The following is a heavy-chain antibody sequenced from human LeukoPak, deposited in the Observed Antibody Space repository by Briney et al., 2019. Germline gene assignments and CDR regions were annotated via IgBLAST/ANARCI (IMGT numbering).Heavy chain of an antibody. Sequence: GGSLRLSCAASGFTFSSYAMSWVRQAPRKGLEWVSVISGSGSSTYYADSVKGRFTISRDNSKNTLYLQINSLRAEDTAVYYCAKDRSDSSSWYCVDVWGQGTTVTVSS. CDR1: GFTFSSYA. J-gene: IGHJ6*02. V-gene: IGHV3-23*01. CDR2: ISGSGSST. CDR3: AKDRSDSSSWYCVDV. D-gene: IGHD6-13*01.